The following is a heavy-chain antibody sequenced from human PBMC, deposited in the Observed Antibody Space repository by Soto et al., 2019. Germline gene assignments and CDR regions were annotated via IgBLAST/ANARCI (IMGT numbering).Heavy chain of an antibody. V-gene: IGHV4-4*02. Sequence: QVQLQESGPGLVKPSGTLSLTCAVSGGSISSSNWWSWVRQPPGKGLEWIGEIYHSGSTNYNPSLTRRVTISVDKSKNQFSLKLSSVTAADTAVYYCARASAMVRGVKAFDYWGQGTLVTVSS. CDR3: ARASAMVRGVKAFDY. CDR2: IYHSGST. J-gene: IGHJ4*02. CDR1: GGSISSSNW. D-gene: IGHD3-10*01.